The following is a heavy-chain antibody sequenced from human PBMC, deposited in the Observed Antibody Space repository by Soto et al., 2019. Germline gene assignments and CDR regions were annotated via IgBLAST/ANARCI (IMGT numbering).Heavy chain of an antibody. CDR2: ISHSGSA. J-gene: IGHJ5*02. CDR1: GGSFTGYY. CDR3: ARTPARIVGATTSWFDP. V-gene: IGHV4-34*01. Sequence: QVQLQQWGAGLLKPSETLSLTCAVYGGSFTGYYWSWIRQPPGKGLEWIGEISHSGSAKYNPSLKSRVTVSLDTSKNRFSLKLRSVTAADTAVFYCARTPARIVGATTSWFDPWGQGTLVTVSS. D-gene: IGHD1-26*01.